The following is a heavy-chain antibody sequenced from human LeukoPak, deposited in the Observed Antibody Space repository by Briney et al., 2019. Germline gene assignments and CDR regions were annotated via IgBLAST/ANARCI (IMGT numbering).Heavy chain of an antibody. CDR2: ISGSGGST. V-gene: IGHV3-23*01. J-gene: IGHJ4*02. Sequence: PGGSLRLSCAASGFTFSSYAMGWVRQAPGKGLEWVSAISGSGGSTYYADSVKGRFTISRDNSKNTLYLQMNSLRAEDTAVYYCAKGGIMVRGVFDYWGQGTLVTVSS. CDR1: GFTFSSYA. CDR3: AKGGIMVRGVFDY. D-gene: IGHD3-10*01.